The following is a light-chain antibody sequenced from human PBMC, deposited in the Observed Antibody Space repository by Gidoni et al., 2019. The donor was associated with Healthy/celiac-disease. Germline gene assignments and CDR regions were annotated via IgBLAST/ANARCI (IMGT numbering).Light chain of an antibody. CDR3: QQSYSTLRT. CDR2: AAS. V-gene: IGKV1-39*01. Sequence: DIQMTQSPSSLSASVGDRVTITCRASQSISSYLTWYQQKPGKAPKLLIYAASSLQSGVPARFSGSGSGTEFTLTISSLQPEDFATYYCQQSYSTLRTFXXXTKVEIK. J-gene: IGKJ1*01. CDR1: QSISSY.